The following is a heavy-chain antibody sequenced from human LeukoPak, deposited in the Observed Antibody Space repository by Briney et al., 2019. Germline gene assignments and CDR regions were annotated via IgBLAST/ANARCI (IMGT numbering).Heavy chain of an antibody. J-gene: IGHJ5*02. V-gene: IGHV4-59*01. CDR1: GGSISSYY. D-gene: IGHD6-19*01. Sequence: SETLSLTCTVSGGSISSYYWSWIRQPPGKGLEWIGYIYYSGSTNYNPSLKSRVTISVDTSKNQFSLKLSSVTAADTAVYYCARVAGWHWFDPWGQGTLVTVSS. CDR2: IYYSGST. CDR3: ARVAGWHWFDP.